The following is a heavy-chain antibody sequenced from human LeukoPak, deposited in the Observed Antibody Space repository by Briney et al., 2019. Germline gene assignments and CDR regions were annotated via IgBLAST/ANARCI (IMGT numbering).Heavy chain of an antibody. CDR1: GYTFTNFG. CDR2: ISTYNGNT. Sequence: ASVKVSCKASGYTFTNFGISWVRQAPGQGLEWMGWISTYNGNTNHAQKVQGRVTMTTDTSTSTAYMELRSLRSDETAVYYCARAGGWAREDYKADAFDIWGLGTMVTVSS. V-gene: IGHV1-18*01. J-gene: IGHJ3*02. CDR3: ARAGGWAREDYKADAFDI. D-gene: IGHD6-19*01.